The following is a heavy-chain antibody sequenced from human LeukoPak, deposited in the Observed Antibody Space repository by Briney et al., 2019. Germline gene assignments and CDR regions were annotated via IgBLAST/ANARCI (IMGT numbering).Heavy chain of an antibody. J-gene: IGHJ6*02. CDR2: INPNSGGT. CDR1: GYTFTDYY. Sequence: ASVKVSCKASGYTFTDYYVHWVRQAPGQGLEWMGWINPNSGGTSRAQEFQGRVTMTGDTSISTAYMELSRLRSDDTAVYYCARGHYYYGLHVWGQGTTVTVSS. CDR3: ARGHYYYGLHV. V-gene: IGHV1-2*02.